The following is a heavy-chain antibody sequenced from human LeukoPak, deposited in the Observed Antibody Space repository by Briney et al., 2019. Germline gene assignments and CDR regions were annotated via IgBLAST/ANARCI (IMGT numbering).Heavy chain of an antibody. CDR3: ASTLYSGSYYLTQLDY. V-gene: IGHV4-59*01. D-gene: IGHD1-26*01. J-gene: IGHJ4*02. Sequence: PSETLSLTCTVSGGSISSYYWSWIRQPPGKGLEWIGYIYYSGSTNYNPSLKSRVTISVDTSKNQFSLKLSSVTAADTAVYYCASTLYSGSYYLTQLDYWGREPWSPSPQ. CDR2: IYYSGST. CDR1: GGSISSYY.